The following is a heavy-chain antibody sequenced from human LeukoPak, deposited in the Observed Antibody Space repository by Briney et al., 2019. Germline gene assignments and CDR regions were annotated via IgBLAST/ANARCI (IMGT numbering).Heavy chain of an antibody. CDR3: ARDWNDLGYFNY. V-gene: IGHV3-66*01. J-gene: IGHJ4*02. D-gene: IGHD1-1*01. CDR1: EFTVSGNY. CDR2: IYSGGGT. Sequence: GGSLRLSCAASEFTVSGNYMSWVRQAPGKGLEWVSFIYSGGGTSYADSVKGRFTISRDNPRNTLYLQMNSLRAEDTAVYYCARDWNDLGYFNYWGQGTLVTVSS.